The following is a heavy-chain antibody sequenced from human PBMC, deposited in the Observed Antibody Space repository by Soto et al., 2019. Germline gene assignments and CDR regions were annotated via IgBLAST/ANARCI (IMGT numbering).Heavy chain of an antibody. V-gene: IGHV3-74*01. Sequence: EVQLVESGGGLVEPGGSLRLSCAASGFTFSNYWMHWVRQAPGKGLVWVARIDTDGNSINYADFVEGRLRISRDNAKNTMYLQMNSLRGEDTAVYYCARNAPGAYALWVDVWGQGTTVTVS. CDR2: IDTDGNSI. J-gene: IGHJ6*02. CDR3: ARNAPGAYALWVDV. CDR1: GFTFSNYW. D-gene: IGHD2-2*01.